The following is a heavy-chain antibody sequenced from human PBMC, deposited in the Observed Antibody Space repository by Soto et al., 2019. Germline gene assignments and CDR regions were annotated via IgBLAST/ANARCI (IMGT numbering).Heavy chain of an antibody. V-gene: IGHV1-8*01. CDR2: MNPNSGNT. CDR1: GYTFTSYD. D-gene: IGHD3-3*01. Sequence: ASVKVSCKASGYTFTSYDINWVRQATGQGREWMGWMNPNSGNTGYAQKFQGRVTMTRNTSISTAYMELSSLRSEDTAVYYCARGALYYDFWSGYYGWFDPWGQGTLVTVSS. CDR3: ARGALYYDFWSGYYGWFDP. J-gene: IGHJ5*02.